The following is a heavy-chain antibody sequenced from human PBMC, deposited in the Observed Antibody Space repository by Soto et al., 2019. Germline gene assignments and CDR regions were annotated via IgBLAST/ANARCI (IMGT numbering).Heavy chain of an antibody. CDR2: IYPGGSDT. CDR3: ARQNSGYDLAYYYYGMDV. Sequence: PGESLKISCKGSGYSVTSYWIGWVLQMPGKGLEWMGIIYPGGSDTRYSPSFQGQVTISADKSISTAYLQWSSLKASDTAMYYCARQNSGYDLAYYYYGMDVWGQGTTVTVS. CDR1: GYSVTSYW. J-gene: IGHJ6*02. V-gene: IGHV5-51*01. D-gene: IGHD5-12*01.